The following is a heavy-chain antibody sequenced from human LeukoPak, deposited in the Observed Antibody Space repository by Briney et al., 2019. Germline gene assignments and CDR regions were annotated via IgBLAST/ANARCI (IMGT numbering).Heavy chain of an antibody. V-gene: IGHV3-48*02. J-gene: IGHJ4*02. CDR3: ARDGPYSGSYFADFDY. CDR1: GFTFSSYS. D-gene: IGHD1-26*01. Sequence: GGSLRLSCVASGFTFSSYSMSWVRQAPGKGLEWVSYISSSSSTIYYADSVKGRFSVSRDNAKNSLYLQLNSLRDEDTAVYYCARDGPYSGSYFADFDYWGQGTLVTVPS. CDR2: ISSSSSTI.